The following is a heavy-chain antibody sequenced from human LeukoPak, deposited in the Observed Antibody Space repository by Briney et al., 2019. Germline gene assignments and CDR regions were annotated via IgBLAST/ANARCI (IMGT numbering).Heavy chain of an antibody. V-gene: IGHV4-4*02. D-gene: IGHD7-27*01. CDR3: ASLLNGGVSHWFDP. CDR1: GGSITSSNW. CDR2: IYHSGST. Sequence: SETLSLTCVVSGGSITSSNWWSWVRQPPGKGLEWIGEIYHSGSTNYNPSLKSRATMSVDTSKNQFSLKLSSVTAADTAVYYCASLLNGGVSHWFDPWGQGTLVTVSS. J-gene: IGHJ5*02.